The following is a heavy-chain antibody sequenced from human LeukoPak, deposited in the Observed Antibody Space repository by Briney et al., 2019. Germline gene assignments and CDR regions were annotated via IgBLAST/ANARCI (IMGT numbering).Heavy chain of an antibody. D-gene: IGHD1-26*01. CDR3: ARGFPGGSYWSPQNWFDP. Sequence: AGGSLRLSCAASGFTFSSYSMNWVRQAPGKGLEWVSSISSSSSYIYYADSVKGRFTISRDNAKNSLYLQMNSLRAEDTAVYYCARGFPGGSYWSPQNWFDPWGQGTLVTVSS. CDR1: GFTFSSYS. CDR2: ISSSSSYI. V-gene: IGHV3-21*01. J-gene: IGHJ5*02.